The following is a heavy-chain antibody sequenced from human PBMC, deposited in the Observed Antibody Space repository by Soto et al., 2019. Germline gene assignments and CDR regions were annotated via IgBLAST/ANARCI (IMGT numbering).Heavy chain of an antibody. J-gene: IGHJ4*02. V-gene: IGHV1-24*01. CDR1: GYTLTELS. D-gene: IGHD3-10*01. CDR3: ATGYGERFWSFDY. Sequence: SVKVSCKVSGYTLTELSMHWVRQAPGKGLEWMGGFDPEDGETIYAQKFQGRVTMTEDTSTDTAYMELSSLRSEDTAVYYCATGYGERFWSFDYWGQGTLVPVSS. CDR2: FDPEDGET.